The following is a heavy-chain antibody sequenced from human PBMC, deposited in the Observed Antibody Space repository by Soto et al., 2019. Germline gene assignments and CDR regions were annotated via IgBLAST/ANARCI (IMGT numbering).Heavy chain of an antibody. CDR2: IKSNTDGGTT. Sequence: EVQLVESGGGLVKPGGSLRVSCATSGFTFSDAWMSWVRQAPGKGLEWVGRIKSNTDGGTTDYAAPVKGRFIISRDESNHRLYLQVNCLKAEDPGVYSCSPDAVSLFDGGVGLDYWGQGTLVTVSS. V-gene: IGHV3-15*01. CDR3: SPDAVSLFDGGVGLDY. D-gene: IGHD3-9*01. CDR1: GFTFSDAW. J-gene: IGHJ4*02.